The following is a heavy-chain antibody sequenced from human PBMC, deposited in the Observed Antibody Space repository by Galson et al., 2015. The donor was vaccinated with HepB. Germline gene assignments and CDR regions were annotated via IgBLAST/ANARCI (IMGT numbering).Heavy chain of an antibody. CDR1: GFTFSPIC. J-gene: IGHJ4*02. CDR2: ITGDGSEE. CDR3: ARDWNWGLDY. Sequence: SLRLSCAASGFTFSPICMSWVRQAPGKGLEWVATITGDGSEEYYVDSVKGRFTISRDNARNTLYLQMNSLTAEDTALYYGARDWNWGLDYWGQGTLVTVSS. V-gene: IGHV3-7*03. D-gene: IGHD7-27*01.